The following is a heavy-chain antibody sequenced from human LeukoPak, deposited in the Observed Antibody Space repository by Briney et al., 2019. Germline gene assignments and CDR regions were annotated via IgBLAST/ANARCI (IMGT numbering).Heavy chain of an antibody. CDR2: ISDSSRNI. V-gene: IGHV3-48*01. CDR3: VRDYGAGTTPAFT. J-gene: IGHJ5*02. D-gene: IGHD1-14*01. Sequence: PGGSLRLSCEASGFTFRTFSTTWVRQAPGKGLEWLSFISDSSRNIYYADSVKGRFTISRDNARNSLYLQMNSLRVEDTAVYFCVRDYGAGTTPAFTWGQGILVTVSS. CDR1: GFTFRTFS.